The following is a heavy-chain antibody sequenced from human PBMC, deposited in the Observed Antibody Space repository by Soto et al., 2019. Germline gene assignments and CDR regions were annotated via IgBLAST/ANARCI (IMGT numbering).Heavy chain of an antibody. CDR2: IWYDGSNK. V-gene: IGHV3-33*01. CDR1: GFTFSSYG. J-gene: IGHJ4*02. CDR3: ARGPMRVRGVIPYYFDY. D-gene: IGHD3-10*01. Sequence: QVQLVESGGGVVQPGRSLRLSCAASGFTFSSYGMHWVRQAPGKGLEWVAVIWYDGSNKYYADSVKGRFTISRDNSKNTLYLQMNSLRAEDTAVYYCARGPMRVRGVIPYYFDYWGQGTLVTVSS.